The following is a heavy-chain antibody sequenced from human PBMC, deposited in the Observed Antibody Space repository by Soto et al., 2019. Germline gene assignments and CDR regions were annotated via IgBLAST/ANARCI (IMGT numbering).Heavy chain of an antibody. CDR3: AKGAEYFHSNGYNLEYFQY. CDR1: GFTFSSYA. CDR2: ISGSGDST. Sequence: EVQLLESGGGLVQPGGYLRLSCAASGFTFSSYAMSWVRQAPGKGLEWVSAISGSGDSTHYADSVKGRFTISRDNSKNTLYLQMNSLRAKDTAVYYCAKGAEYFHSNGYNLEYFQYWGQGTLVTVSS. V-gene: IGHV3-23*01. D-gene: IGHD3-22*01. J-gene: IGHJ1*01.